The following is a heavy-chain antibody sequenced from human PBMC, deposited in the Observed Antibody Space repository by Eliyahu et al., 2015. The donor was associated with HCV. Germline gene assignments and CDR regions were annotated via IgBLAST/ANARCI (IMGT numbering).Heavy chain of an antibody. V-gene: IGHV3-30*02. CDR3: TTPYCSNSVCPNSRIDY. D-gene: IGHD2-8*01. CDR1: GFTLSNYD. Sequence: QVQLVESGGGVVQPGGSLRLSCXASGFTLSNYDIHWVRQAPGKGLEWVAFIRSDGNEEHYADSVKGRFPISRDNSKNTVFLQMNSLRAEDTALYYCTTPYCSNSVCPNSRIDYWGQGTLVTVSS. CDR2: IRSDGNEE. J-gene: IGHJ4*02.